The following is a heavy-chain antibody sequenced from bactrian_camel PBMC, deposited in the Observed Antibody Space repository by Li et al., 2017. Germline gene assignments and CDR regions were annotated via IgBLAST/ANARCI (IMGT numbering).Heavy chain of an antibody. D-gene: IGHD6*01. V-gene: IGHV3S53*01. J-gene: IGHJ4*01. CDR1: EYTYMTYC. Sequence: QVQLVESGGGSVQAGGSLRLSCAASEYTYMTYCLGWFRQAPGKEREAVAAIDYTGTARTADSVLGRFTISKDNAKKMIYLQMNNLKPEDTGVYYCVPDGIWYNGGCGNWGQGTQVTVS. CDR3: VPDGIWYNGGCGN. CDR2: IDYTGTA.